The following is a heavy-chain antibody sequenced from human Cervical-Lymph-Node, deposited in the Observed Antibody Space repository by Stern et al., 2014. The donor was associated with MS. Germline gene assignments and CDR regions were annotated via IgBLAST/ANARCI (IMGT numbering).Heavy chain of an antibody. V-gene: IGHV1-18*01. D-gene: IGHD1-26*01. CDR3: ARDWSVSMGAPLRY. CDR1: GYIFISHG. J-gene: IGHJ4*02. Sequence: VQLEESGPEVKKPGASVKVSCKASGYIFISHGINWVRQAPGQGLEWMGWISPYNGDTNYAQKFQDRVIMTTDTSTRLAYMDMGSLRSDDTAVYYCARDWSVSMGAPLRYWGQGTLVTVSS. CDR2: ISPYNGDT.